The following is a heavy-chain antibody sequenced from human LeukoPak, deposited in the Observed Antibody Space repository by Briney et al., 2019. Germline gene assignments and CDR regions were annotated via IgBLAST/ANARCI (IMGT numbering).Heavy chain of an antibody. Sequence: GGSLRLSCAASGFTFSSYSMNWVRQAPGKGLEWVSSISSSSSYIYYADSVKGRFTISRDNAKNSLYLQMNSLRAEDTAVYYCARGGPSPGYCSSTSRYTYNWFDPWGQGTLVTVSS. D-gene: IGHD2-2*02. J-gene: IGHJ5*02. CDR3: ARGGPSPGYCSSTSRYTYNWFDP. CDR2: ISSSSSYI. CDR1: GFTFSSYS. V-gene: IGHV3-21*01.